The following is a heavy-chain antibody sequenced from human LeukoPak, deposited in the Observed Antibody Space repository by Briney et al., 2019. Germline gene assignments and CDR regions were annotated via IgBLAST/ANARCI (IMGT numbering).Heavy chain of an antibody. CDR1: GGSINNGDYY. CDR2: ISYSGST. Sequence: PSETLSLTCTVSGGSINNGDYYCSWIRQARGKGLEWIGYISYSGSTYYNPSVKSRVTISVDTSKNQFSLKLRSVTAADTAVYYCVRAGFGIDFWGQGTLVTVSS. CDR3: VRAGFGIDF. V-gene: IGHV4-30-4*08. D-gene: IGHD3-10*01. J-gene: IGHJ4*02.